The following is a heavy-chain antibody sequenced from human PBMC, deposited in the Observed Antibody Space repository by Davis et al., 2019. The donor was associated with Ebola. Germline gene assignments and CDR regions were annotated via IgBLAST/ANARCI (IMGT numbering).Heavy chain of an antibody. CDR3: ARAHLLSPDY. Sequence: GESLKISCAASGFTFSSYSMNWVRPAPGKGLEWVSSISSSSTSRYYVDSVKGRFTISRDNAKNSLYLQMNSLRAEDTAVYYCARAHLLSPDYWGQGTLVTVSS. CDR2: ISSSSTSR. V-gene: IGHV3-21*06. D-gene: IGHD2-2*01. CDR1: GFTFSSYS. J-gene: IGHJ4*02.